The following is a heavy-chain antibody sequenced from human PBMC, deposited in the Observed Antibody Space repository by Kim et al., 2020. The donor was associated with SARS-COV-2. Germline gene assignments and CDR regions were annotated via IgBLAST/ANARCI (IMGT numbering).Heavy chain of an antibody. CDR2: ITSDGSNK. Sequence: GGSLRLSCAASGFTFSSYSMNWVRQAPGKGLEWVAFITSDGSNKYYADSVKGRFTISRDNSKNTLYLQMNSLRAEDTAVYYCARVSRLLWFGELECYWF. D-gene: IGHD3-10*01. V-gene: IGHV3-30*03. CDR1: GFTFSSYS. J-gene: IGHJ5*01. CDR3: ARVSRLLWFGELECYWF.